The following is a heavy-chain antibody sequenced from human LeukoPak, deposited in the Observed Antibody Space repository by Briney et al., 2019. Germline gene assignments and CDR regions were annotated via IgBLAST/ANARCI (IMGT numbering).Heavy chain of an antibody. V-gene: IGHV3-20*04. CDR1: GFTFDDYG. CDR2: INWNGGST. J-gene: IGHJ4*02. D-gene: IGHD3-22*01. Sequence: GGSLRLSCAASGFTFDDYGMSWVRQAPGKGLEWVSGINWNGGSTGYADSVKGRFTISRDNAKNSLYLQMNSLRAEDTALYYCARGSYYYDSSGLGDYFDYWGQGTLVTVSS. CDR3: ARGSYYYDSSGLGDYFDY.